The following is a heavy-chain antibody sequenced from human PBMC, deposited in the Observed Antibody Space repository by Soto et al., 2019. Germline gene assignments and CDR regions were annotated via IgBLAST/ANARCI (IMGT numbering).Heavy chain of an antibody. J-gene: IGHJ6*02. CDR2: IWYDGSNK. V-gene: IGHV3-33*01. D-gene: IGHD6-13*01. CDR1: GFTFRSYG. Sequence: QVQLVESGGGVVQPGRSLRLSCAASGFTFRSYGMHWVRQAPGKGLEWVAGIWYDGSNKYYADSVKGRFTISRDNSKNTLYLQMNSLRDEDTAVYYCARDGGVIAAALRVYYGMDVWGQGTTVTVSS. CDR3: ARDGGVIAAALRVYYGMDV.